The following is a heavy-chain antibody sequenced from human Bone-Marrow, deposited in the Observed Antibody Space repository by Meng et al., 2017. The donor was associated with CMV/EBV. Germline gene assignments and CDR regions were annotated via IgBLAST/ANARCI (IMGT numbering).Heavy chain of an antibody. CDR2: IRHDGTNK. Sequence: LSLTCAASGFTFSSYGMHWVRQAPGKGLEWVAFIRHDGTNKFYGASVKGRFTISRDNSKSTVYLQMNSLRPEETALYYCAKDLLLFGGPNAYFDQWGQGTLVTISS. D-gene: IGHD3-16*01. CDR1: GFTFSSYG. V-gene: IGHV3-30*02. CDR3: AKDLLLFGGPNAYFDQ. J-gene: IGHJ4*02.